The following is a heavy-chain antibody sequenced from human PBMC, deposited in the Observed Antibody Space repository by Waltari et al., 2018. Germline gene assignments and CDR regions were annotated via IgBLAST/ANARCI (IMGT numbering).Heavy chain of an antibody. V-gene: IGHV1-69*01. D-gene: IGHD2-15*01. J-gene: IGHJ5*02. CDR1: GGTFSSYA. Sequence: QVQLVQSGAEVKKPGSSVKVSCKASGGTFSSYAISWVRQAPGQGLEWMGGIIPSFGTANYAQKFQGRVTITADESTSTAYMELSSLRSEDTAVYYCARGGTNGGCSGGSCYWNWFDPWGQGTLVTVSS. CDR2: IIPSFGTA. CDR3: ARGGTNGGCSGGSCYWNWFDP.